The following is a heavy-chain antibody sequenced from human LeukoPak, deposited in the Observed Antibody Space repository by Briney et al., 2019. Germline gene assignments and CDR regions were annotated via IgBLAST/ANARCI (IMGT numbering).Heavy chain of an antibody. J-gene: IGHJ4*02. D-gene: IGHD3-10*01. Sequence: GASVKVSCKASGYTFTGYYMHWVRQAPGQGLEWMGWINPNSGGTNYAQKFQGRVTMTRDTSISTAYMELSRLRSDDTAVYYCARDLEVRGVTPDDYWGQGTLVTVSS. CDR1: GYTFTGYY. CDR2: INPNSGGT. CDR3: ARDLEVRGVTPDDY. V-gene: IGHV1-2*02.